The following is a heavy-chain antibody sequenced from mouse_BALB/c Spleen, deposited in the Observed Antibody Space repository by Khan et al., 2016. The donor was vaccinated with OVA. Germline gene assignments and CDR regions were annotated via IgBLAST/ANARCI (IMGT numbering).Heavy chain of an antibody. CDR2: ISPGSGDT. D-gene: IGHD1-2*01. V-gene: IGHV1-77*01. CDR3: ARRNYFGYTFAY. J-gene: IGHJ3*01. CDR1: GYTFTDYY. Sequence: QVQLKESGAELARPGASVKLSCKASGYTFTDYYINWVKQRTGQGLEWIGEISPGSGDTYYNEKFTGKATLTADKSSTTAYMQLSSLTSEASADYFCARRNYFGYTFAYWGQGTLVTVSA.